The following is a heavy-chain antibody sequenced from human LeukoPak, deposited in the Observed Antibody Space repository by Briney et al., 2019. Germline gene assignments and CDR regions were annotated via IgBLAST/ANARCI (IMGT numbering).Heavy chain of an antibody. D-gene: IGHD2-2*01. Sequence: SETLSLTCSVSGGSISSDYWSWIRQPADKGLEWIGRIYTSGSTNYNPSLKSRVTMSVDTSKNQFSLKLSSVTAADTAVYYCARAMGYCSSTSCFGYAFDIWGQGTMVTVSS. CDR1: GGSISSDY. V-gene: IGHV4-4*07. CDR3: ARAMGYCSSTSCFGYAFDI. J-gene: IGHJ3*02. CDR2: IYTSGST.